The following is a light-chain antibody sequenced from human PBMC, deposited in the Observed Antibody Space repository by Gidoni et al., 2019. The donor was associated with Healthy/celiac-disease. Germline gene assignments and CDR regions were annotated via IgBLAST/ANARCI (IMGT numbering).Light chain of an antibody. J-gene: IGLJ1*01. CDR2: EVS. CDR1: SRDVGGYNY. CDR3: SSYTSSSTLYV. V-gene: IGLV2-14*01. Sequence: QCALTQPAPVSGPPGQANPISGTGTSRDVGGYNYVSWYPQHPGKAPKLMIYEVSNRPSGVSNRFSGSKSGNTASLTISGLQAEDEADYYCSSYTSSSTLYVFGTGTKVTVL.